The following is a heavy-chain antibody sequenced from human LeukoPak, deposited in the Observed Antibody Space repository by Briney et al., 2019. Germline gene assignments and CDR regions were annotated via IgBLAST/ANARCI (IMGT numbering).Heavy chain of an antibody. CDR2: INHSGST. V-gene: IGHV4-34*01. Sequence: SETLSLTCAVYGGSFSGYYWSWIRQPPGKGLEWIGEINHSGSTNYNPSLKSRVTISVDTSKNQFSLKLSSVTAADTAVYYCAKTKHSGVWFDPWGQGTLVTVSS. D-gene: IGHD2-21*01. CDR3: AKTKHSGVWFDP. CDR1: GGSFSGYY. J-gene: IGHJ5*02.